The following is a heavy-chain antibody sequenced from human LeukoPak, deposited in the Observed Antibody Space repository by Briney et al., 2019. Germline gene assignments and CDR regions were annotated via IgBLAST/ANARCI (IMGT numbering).Heavy chain of an antibody. CDR3: AKGVAVVVVPAAMDY. D-gene: IGHD2-2*01. CDR2: ISYDGSNK. CDR1: GFTFSSYG. V-gene: IGHV3-30*18. J-gene: IGHJ4*02. Sequence: GGSLRLSCAASGFTFSSYGMHRVRQAPGKGLEWVAVISYDGSNKYYADSVKGRFTISRDNSKNTLYLQMNSLRAGDTAVYYCAKGVAVVVVPAAMDYWGQGTLVTVSS.